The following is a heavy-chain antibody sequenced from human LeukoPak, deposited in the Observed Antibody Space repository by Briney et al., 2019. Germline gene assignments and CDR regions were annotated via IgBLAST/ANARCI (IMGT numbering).Heavy chain of an antibody. V-gene: IGHV4-39*02. CDR2: IYYGVNT. CDR1: GGSISSSSSY. J-gene: IGHJ4*02. CDR3: ARDTHLEY. Sequence: SETLSLICTVSGGSISSSSSYWGRIRQPPGKGLEWIGNIYYGVNTYYNPSLKSRVTISVDTSKNQFSLKLSSVTAADTAVYYCARDTHLEYWGQGTLVTVSS.